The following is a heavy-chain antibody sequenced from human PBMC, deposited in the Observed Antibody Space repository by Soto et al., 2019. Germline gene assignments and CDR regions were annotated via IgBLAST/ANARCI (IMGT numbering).Heavy chain of an antibody. D-gene: IGHD3-3*01. CDR1: GYTFTSYY. CDR2: INPSGGST. Sequence: ASVKVSCKASGYTFTSYYMHWVRQAPGQGLEWMGIINPSGGSTSYAQKFQGRVTMTRDTSTSTVYMELSSLRSEDTAVYYCARDNRFTIFGVVSYFDNWGQETLVTVSS. J-gene: IGHJ4*02. CDR3: ARDNRFTIFGVVSYFDN. V-gene: IGHV1-46*01.